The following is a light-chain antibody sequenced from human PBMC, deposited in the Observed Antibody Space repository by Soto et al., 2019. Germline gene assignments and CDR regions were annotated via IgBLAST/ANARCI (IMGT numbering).Light chain of an antibody. Sequence: EIVLTQSPGTLSVSPGERATLSCRASQTISSNNLAWYQQKPVQAPSLLIYGTSSRATGIPDRFSGSGSGTDFTLTIIRLEPEDSAIYYCQQYGSWTFGQGTKVEIQ. V-gene: IGKV3-20*01. CDR3: QQYGSWT. CDR2: GTS. CDR1: QTISSNN. J-gene: IGKJ1*01.